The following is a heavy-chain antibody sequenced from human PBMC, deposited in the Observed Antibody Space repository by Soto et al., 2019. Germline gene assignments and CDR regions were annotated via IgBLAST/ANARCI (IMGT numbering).Heavy chain of an antibody. V-gene: IGHV6-1*01. CDR2: TYYRSKWYN. CDR1: GGSFASNRAA. CDR3: ASLRDGYFDY. Sequence: NLSLTFAISGGSFASNRAAWNWIRQAPSRGLEWLGRTYYRSKWYNDYAVSVKSRITINPDTSKNQFSLQLNSLTPEDTAVYYCASLRDGYFDYWGQRPLVTVPS. J-gene: IGHJ4*02.